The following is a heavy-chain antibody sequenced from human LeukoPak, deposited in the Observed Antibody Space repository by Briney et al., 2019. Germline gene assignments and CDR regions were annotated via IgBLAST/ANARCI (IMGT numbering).Heavy chain of an antibody. J-gene: IGHJ5*02. CDR1: EKLLTGYY. Sequence: ASVKVSGKPFEKLLTGYYLHWGHQAPGQGLGWWGWINPISGGTNYAQKFQGRVTMTRDTSISTACTELSTLSSVDTAVYYCARDGDWNDNFFDPWVQGTQVTVSS. D-gene: IGHD1-1*01. CDR3: ARDGDWNDNFFDP. CDR2: INPISGGT. V-gene: IGHV1-2*02.